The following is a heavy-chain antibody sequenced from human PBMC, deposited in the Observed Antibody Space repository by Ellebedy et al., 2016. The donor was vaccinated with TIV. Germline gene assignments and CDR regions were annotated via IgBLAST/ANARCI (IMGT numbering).Heavy chain of an antibody. CDR1: GGSITHYY. V-gene: IGHV4-59*12. D-gene: IGHD2-15*01. CDR2: YYSGST. CDR3: ARRIRSDAPIAQENWCDP. Sequence: SETLSLTXTVSGGSITHYYWNWIRQSPGKGLEWIGYYYSGSTDYNPSLTSRVTISIDTSKNQFSLQLTSVTAADTAVYYCARRIRSDAPIAQENWCDPWGQGTLVTVSS. J-gene: IGHJ5*02.